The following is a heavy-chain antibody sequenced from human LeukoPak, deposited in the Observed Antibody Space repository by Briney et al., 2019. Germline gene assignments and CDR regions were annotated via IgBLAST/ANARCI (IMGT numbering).Heavy chain of an antibody. CDR3: ARTDYYGSGSYGRPFDY. J-gene: IGHJ4*02. V-gene: IGHV3-7*01. D-gene: IGHD3-10*01. CDR2: IKRDGSEK. CDR1: GFTFSSYW. Sequence: GRSLRLSCAASGFTFSSYWMSWVRQAPGKGLEWVANIKRDGSEKYYVESVKGRFTISRDNAKNSLYLQMNSLRAEDTAVYYCARTDYYGSGSYGRPFDYWGQGTLVTVSS.